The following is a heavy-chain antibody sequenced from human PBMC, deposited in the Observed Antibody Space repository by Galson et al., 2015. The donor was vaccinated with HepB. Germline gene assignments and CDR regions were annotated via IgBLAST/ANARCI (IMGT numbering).Heavy chain of an antibody. J-gene: IGHJ4*02. CDR3: ATRDRGLVLGG. Sequence: SLRLSCAASGFTFSSHAMNWVRQAPGKGLEWVSGINNDGGGAKHADSVKGRFSISRDNSRNTLYLQMNTLRVEDTAVYYCATRDRGLVLGGWGQGSLVTVSS. CDR1: GFTFSSHA. CDR2: INNDGGGA. D-gene: IGHD3-10*01. V-gene: IGHV3-23*01.